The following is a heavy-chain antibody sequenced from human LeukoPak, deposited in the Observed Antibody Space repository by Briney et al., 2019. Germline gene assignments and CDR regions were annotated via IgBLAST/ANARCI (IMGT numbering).Heavy chain of an antibody. V-gene: IGHV1-2*06. D-gene: IGHD4-17*01. CDR2: INPNSGGT. CDR1: GYTFTGYY. Sequence: ASVKVSCEASGYTFTGYYMHWVRQAPGQGLEWMGRINPNSGGTNYAQKFQGRVTMTRDTSISTAYMELSRLRSDDTAVYYCARGPYGDYGVGWYFDLWGRGTLVTVSS. J-gene: IGHJ2*01. CDR3: ARGPYGDYGVGWYFDL.